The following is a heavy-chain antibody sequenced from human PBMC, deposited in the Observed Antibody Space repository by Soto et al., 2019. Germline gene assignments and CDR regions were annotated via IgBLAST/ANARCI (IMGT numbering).Heavy chain of an antibody. V-gene: IGHV3-23*01. CDR1: GFTFSSYA. J-gene: IGHJ3*02. Sequence: GGSLRLSCAASGFTFSSYAMSWVRQAPGKGLEWVSAISGSGGSTYYADSVKGRFTISRDNSKNTLYLQMNSLRAEDTAVYYCAKCSEGCSGGSCSARVCAFDIWGQGTTVTVSS. D-gene: IGHD2-15*01. CDR2: ISGSGGST. CDR3: AKCSEGCSGGSCSARVCAFDI.